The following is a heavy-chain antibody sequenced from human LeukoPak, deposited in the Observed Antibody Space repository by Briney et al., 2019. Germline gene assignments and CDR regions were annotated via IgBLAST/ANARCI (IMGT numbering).Heavy chain of an antibody. D-gene: IGHD2-8*02. CDR2: ISSSGSTI. Sequence: GGSLRLSCAASGFTFSDYYMSWIRQAPGKGLEWVSYISSSGSTIYYADSVKGRFTISRDNAKNSLYLQMNSLRAEDTAVYYCARDPRPFGCTSDTCPRYYFDYWGQGVLVTVSS. CDR3: ARDPRPFGCTSDTCPRYYFDY. V-gene: IGHV3-11*01. J-gene: IGHJ4*02. CDR1: GFTFSDYY.